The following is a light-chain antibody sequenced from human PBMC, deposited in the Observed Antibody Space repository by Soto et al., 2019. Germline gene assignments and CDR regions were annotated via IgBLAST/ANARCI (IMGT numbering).Light chain of an antibody. CDR1: QSISSY. V-gene: IGKV3-11*01. CDR3: QQRSNWFT. Sequence: EIVLTQSPATLSLSPGERATLSCRASQSISSYLAWYQQKPGQAPRLLIYDAFNRATGIPARFSGSGSGTDFTLTISSLEPEDFAVYYCQQRSNWFTFGPGTTVDIK. J-gene: IGKJ3*01. CDR2: DAF.